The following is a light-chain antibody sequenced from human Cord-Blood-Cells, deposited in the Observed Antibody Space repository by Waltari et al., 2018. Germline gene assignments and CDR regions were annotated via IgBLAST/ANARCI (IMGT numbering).Light chain of an antibody. CDR3: QAWDSSTEVV. Sequence: SYELTQPPSVSVSPGQTASITCPGDKLGDKYACWYQQKPGQSPVLVIYQDSKWPSGIPERFSGSNSGNTATLTISGTQAMDEADYYCQAWDSSTEVVFGGGTKLTVL. CDR1: KLGDKY. V-gene: IGLV3-1*01. CDR2: QDS. J-gene: IGLJ2*01.